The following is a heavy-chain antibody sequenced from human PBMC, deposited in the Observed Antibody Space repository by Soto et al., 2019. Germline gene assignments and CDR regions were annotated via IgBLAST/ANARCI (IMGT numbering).Heavy chain of an antibody. J-gene: IGHJ5*01. CDR3: AKDTRYADYVRWFDS. CDR2: ITASGGRT. Sequence: EVHLLESGGGLVQPGGSLRLSCTASGFTFNNYAMTWVRQAPGRGLEGVSGITASGGRTYYADSVKGRFTISRDNSKSTLYLQMTSLRADDTAVYYCAKDTRYADYVRWFDSWGQGTLVTVSS. V-gene: IGHV3-23*01. D-gene: IGHD4-17*01. CDR1: GFTFNNYA.